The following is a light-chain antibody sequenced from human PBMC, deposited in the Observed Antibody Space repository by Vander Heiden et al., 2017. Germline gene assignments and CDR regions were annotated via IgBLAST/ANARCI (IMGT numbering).Light chain of an antibody. CDR3: SAWDNSLNAWV. Sequence: QSVLTQPPSASGTPGQRVTISCSGSRSNIGSRTVNWYQHLPGTAPKLLIYSNNQRPSGVPDRISASKSGTSASLAVSGLQSEDEADYYCSAWDNSLNAWVFGGGTKLTVL. J-gene: IGLJ3*02. V-gene: IGLV1-44*01. CDR1: RSNIGSRT. CDR2: SNN.